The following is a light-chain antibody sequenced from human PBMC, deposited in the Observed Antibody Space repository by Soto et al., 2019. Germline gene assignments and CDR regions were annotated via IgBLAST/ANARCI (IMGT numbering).Light chain of an antibody. V-gene: IGKV1-9*01. CDR3: QKLNAYPPWT. CDR2: GAS. CDR1: QGISSN. J-gene: IGKJ1*01. Sequence: QLTQSPSSLYASVGDRVTITCRASQGISSNLAWYQQKPGRAPKLLIFGASTLQSGVPSRFSGSGSGTDLTLTISSLQPEDFANYFCQKLNAYPPWTFGQGTKVDIK.